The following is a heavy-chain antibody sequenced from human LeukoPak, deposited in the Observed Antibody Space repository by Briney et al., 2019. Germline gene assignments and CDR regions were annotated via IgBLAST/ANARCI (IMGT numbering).Heavy chain of an antibody. CDR3: ARDIAYCGGDCYVQFDP. D-gene: IGHD2-21*02. J-gene: IGHJ5*02. V-gene: IGHV4-59*12. CDR2: IYYSGCT. Sequence: KASETLSLTCTVSGGSISNYYWSWIRRPPGKGLEWIGYIYYSGCTLYNPSLKSRVTISVDTSKNQFSLKLSSVTAADTAVYYCARDIAYCGGDCYVQFDPWGQGTLVTVSS. CDR1: GGSISNYY.